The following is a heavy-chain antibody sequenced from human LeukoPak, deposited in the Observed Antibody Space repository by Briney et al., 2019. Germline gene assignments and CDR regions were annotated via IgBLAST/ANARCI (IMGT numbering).Heavy chain of an antibody. CDR1: GYTFTGYY. CDR3: ARVPYYYDSSGYYPF. J-gene: IGHJ4*02. Sequence: GASVKVSCKASGYTFTGYYMHWVRQAPGQGLEWMGWINPNSGGTNYAQKFQGRVTMTRDTSISTAYMELSRLRSDATAVYYCARVPYYYDSSGYYPFWGQGTLVTVSS. CDR2: INPNSGGT. V-gene: IGHV1-2*02. D-gene: IGHD3-22*01.